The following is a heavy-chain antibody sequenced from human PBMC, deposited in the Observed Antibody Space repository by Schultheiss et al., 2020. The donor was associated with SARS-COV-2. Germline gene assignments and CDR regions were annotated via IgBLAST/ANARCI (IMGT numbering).Heavy chain of an antibody. J-gene: IGHJ4*02. CDR1: GGSISSYY. Sequence: SETLSLTCTVSGGSISSYYWSWIRQPPGKGLEWIGEINQSGSTNYNPSLKRRVTISVDTSKNQFSLKLSSVTAADTAVYYCARDRRFDYWGQGTLVTVSS. CDR2: INQSGST. D-gene: IGHD3-16*02. V-gene: IGHV4-34*01. CDR3: ARDRRFDY.